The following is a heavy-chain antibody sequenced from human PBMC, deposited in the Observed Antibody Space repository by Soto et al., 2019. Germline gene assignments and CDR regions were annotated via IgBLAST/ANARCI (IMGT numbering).Heavy chain of an antibody. CDR1: GYTFTSYA. D-gene: IGHD3-22*01. V-gene: IGHV1-3*01. CDR2: INAGNGNT. Sequence: GASVKVSCKASGYTFTSYAMHWVRQAPGQRLEWMGWINAGNGNTKYSQKSQGRVTITRDTSASTAYMELSSLRSEDTAVYYCARDRGYYDSSGFNWFDPWGQGTLVTVSS. CDR3: ARDRGYYDSSGFNWFDP. J-gene: IGHJ5*02.